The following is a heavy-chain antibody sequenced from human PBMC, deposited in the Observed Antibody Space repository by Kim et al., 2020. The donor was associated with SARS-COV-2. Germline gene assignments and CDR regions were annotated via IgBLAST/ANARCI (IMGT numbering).Heavy chain of an antibody. CDR3: ARGEVVGTSEY. D-gene: IGHD3-22*01. J-gene: IGHJ4*02. V-gene: IGHV3-33*01. CDR2: IWYDGSNK. Sequence: GGSLRLSCAASGFTFSSYAMHWVRQAPGKGLEWVAVIWYDGSNKYYADSVKGRFTVSRDNSRNTLYLQINSLRAADTAVYYCARGEVVGTSEYWGQGTLVIVSS. CDR1: GFTFSSYA.